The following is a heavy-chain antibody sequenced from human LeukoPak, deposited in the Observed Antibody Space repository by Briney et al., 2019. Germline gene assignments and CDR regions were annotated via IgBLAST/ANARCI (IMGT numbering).Heavy chain of an antibody. J-gene: IGHJ4*02. Sequence: PSETLSLTCTVSGDSISSSNYYWDWIRQPPGKGLEWIGSIYYSGTTDYNPSLKSRVTISVDTSKNQFSLKLSSVTAADTAVYYCARVTQKGIQLWHIIDYWGQGTLVTVSS. D-gene: IGHD5-18*01. CDR1: GDSISSSNYY. CDR3: ARVTQKGIQLWHIIDY. V-gene: IGHV4-39*07. CDR2: IYYSGTT.